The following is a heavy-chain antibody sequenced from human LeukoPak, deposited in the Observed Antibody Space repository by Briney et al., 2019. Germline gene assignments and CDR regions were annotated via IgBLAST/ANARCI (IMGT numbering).Heavy chain of an antibody. V-gene: IGHV1-2*02. CDR2: INPNSGGT. Sequence: ASVKVSCKASGGTFSNYAFSWVRQAPGQGLEWMGWINPNSGGTNCAQKFQGRVTMTRDTSISTAYMELSRLRSDDTAVYYCARDYYDILTGMVPWGFDPWGQGTLVTVSS. D-gene: IGHD3-9*01. CDR1: GGTFSNYA. CDR3: ARDYYDILTGMVPWGFDP. J-gene: IGHJ5*02.